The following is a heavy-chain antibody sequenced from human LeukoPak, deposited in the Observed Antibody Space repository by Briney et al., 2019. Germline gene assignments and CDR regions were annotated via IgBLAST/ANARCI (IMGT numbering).Heavy chain of an antibody. D-gene: IGHD6-19*01. CDR1: GFTFSKNW. Sequence: GGSLRLSCVASGFTFSKNWMHWVRQAPGKGLVWVGRIKSKTDGGTTDYAAFVKGRFTISRDDSKNTLYLQMSSLQTEDTAVYYCTRHPGIAVPGRLWGQGTLVTVSS. V-gene: IGHV3-15*07. CDR3: TRHPGIAVPGRL. J-gene: IGHJ4*02. CDR2: IKSKTDGGTT.